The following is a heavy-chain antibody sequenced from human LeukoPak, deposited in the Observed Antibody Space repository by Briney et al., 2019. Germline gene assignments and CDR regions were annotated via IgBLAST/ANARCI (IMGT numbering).Heavy chain of an antibody. Sequence: ASVKVSCKASGYTFTSYGISWVRQAPGQGLEWMGWISAYNGNTNYAQKLQGRVTMTTDTSTSTAYMELRSLRSDDTAVYYCARESRITIFGVVTPDYKYGMDVWGQGTTVIVSS. CDR2: ISAYNGNT. CDR1: GYTFTSYG. CDR3: ARESRITIFGVVTPDYKYGMDV. V-gene: IGHV1-18*01. D-gene: IGHD3-3*01. J-gene: IGHJ6*02.